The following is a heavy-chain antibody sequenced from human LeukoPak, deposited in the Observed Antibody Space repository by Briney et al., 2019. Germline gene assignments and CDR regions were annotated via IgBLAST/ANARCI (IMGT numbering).Heavy chain of an antibody. CDR1: DASINSGGIY. CDR3: ARLFFYNGMDV. CDR2: IYYSGST. D-gene: IGHD2/OR15-2a*01. J-gene: IGHJ6*02. Sequence: SETLSLTCSVSDASINSGGIYWSWIRQPPGKGLEWIGSIYYSGSTYYNPSLKSRVTMSVDTSKNQFSLKLSSVTAADTAVYYCARLFFYNGMDVWGQGTTVTVSS. V-gene: IGHV4-31*03.